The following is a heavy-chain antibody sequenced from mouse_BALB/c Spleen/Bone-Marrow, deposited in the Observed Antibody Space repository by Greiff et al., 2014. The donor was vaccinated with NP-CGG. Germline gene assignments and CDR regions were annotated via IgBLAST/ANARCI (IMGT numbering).Heavy chain of an antibody. Sequence: QVQLVESGPGLVAPSQSLSITCTISGFSLTSYGVHWVRQPPGKGPEWLGVIWADGSTNYNSALMSRLSISKDNSKSQVFLKMNSLQTDDTAMYYCSRITTATGAMDYWGQGTSVTVSS. D-gene: IGHD1-2*01. CDR1: GFSLTSYG. V-gene: IGHV2-9*02. J-gene: IGHJ4*01. CDR3: SRITTATGAMDY. CDR2: IWADGST.